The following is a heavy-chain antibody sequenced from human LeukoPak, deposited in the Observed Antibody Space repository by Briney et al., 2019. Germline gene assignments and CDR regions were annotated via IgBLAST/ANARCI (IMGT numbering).Heavy chain of an antibody. CDR1: GYSISSGYY. CDR3: ARHYDSSGYWLMDAFDI. Sequence: SETLSLTCTVSGYSISSGYYWGWIRQPPGKGLEWIGSIYHSGSTYYNPSLKSRVTISVDTSKNQFSLKLSSVTAADTAVYYCARHYDSSGYWLMDAFDIWGQGTMVTVSS. D-gene: IGHD3-22*01. J-gene: IGHJ3*02. CDR2: IYHSGST. V-gene: IGHV4-38-2*02.